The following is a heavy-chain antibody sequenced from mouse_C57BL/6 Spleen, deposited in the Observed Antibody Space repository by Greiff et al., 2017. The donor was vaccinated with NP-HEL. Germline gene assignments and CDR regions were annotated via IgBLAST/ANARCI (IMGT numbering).Heavy chain of an antibody. V-gene: IGHV1-72*01. D-gene: IGHD1-1*01. Sequence: QVQLQQSGAELVKPGASVKLSCKASGYTFTSYWMHWVKQRPGRGLEWIGRIDPNSGGTKYNEKFKSKATLTVDKPSSTAYRQLSSLTSEDSAVYYCAREAITTVVPFDYWGQGTTLTVSS. CDR1: GYTFTSYW. CDR3: AREAITTVVPFDY. J-gene: IGHJ2*01. CDR2: IDPNSGGT.